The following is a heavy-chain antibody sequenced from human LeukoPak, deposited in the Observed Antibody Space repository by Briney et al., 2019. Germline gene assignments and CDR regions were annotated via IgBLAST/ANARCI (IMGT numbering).Heavy chain of an antibody. V-gene: IGHV3-33*05. D-gene: IGHD3-22*01. CDR2: ISYDGSNK. J-gene: IGHJ3*02. Sequence: GGSLRLSCAASGFTFSNYGMHWVRQAPGKGLEWVAVISYDGSNKYYADSVKGRFTISRDNSKNTLYLQMNSLRAEDTAVYYCAKAYYYDSSGYSDHYDAFDIWGQGTMVTVSS. CDR3: AKAYYYDSSGYSDHYDAFDI. CDR1: GFTFSNYG.